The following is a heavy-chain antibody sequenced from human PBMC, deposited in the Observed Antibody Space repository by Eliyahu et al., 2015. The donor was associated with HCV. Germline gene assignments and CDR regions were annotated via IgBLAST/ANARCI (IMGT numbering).Heavy chain of an antibody. CDR1: GFXFDDYA. J-gene: IGHJ3*02. CDR3: IKDTYSFGFSGARGGAFDI. D-gene: IGHD5-18*01. V-gene: IGHV3-9*01. CDR2: INWSSGTI. Sequence: EVQLVESGGGLVQPGGSLRLSCAASGFXFDDYAMHWVRQAPGKGLEGVSGINWSSGTIGYADSVKGRFTISRDNAKNSLYLQMNSLRAEDTALYYCIKDTYSFGFSGARGGAFDIWGLGTMVSVSS.